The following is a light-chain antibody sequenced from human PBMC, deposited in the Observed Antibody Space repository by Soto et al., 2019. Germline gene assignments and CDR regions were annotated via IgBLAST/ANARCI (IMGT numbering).Light chain of an antibody. CDR1: QSVSSY. Sequence: EIVLTQSPATLSLSPGERATLSCRASQSVSSYLAWYQQKPGQAPRLLIYDASNRATGIPARFSGSGSGTDFTLTISSLEPEDFATYYCQQYNTHSWTFGQGTKVEIK. V-gene: IGKV3-11*01. CDR3: QQYNTHSWT. CDR2: DAS. J-gene: IGKJ1*01.